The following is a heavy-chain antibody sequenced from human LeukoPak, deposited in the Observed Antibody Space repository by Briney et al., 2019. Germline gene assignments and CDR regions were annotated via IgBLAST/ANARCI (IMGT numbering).Heavy chain of an antibody. CDR3: AKGDCSIGSCYFDY. V-gene: IGHV3-23*01. D-gene: IGHD2-15*01. CDR1: GFTLSNHP. J-gene: IGHJ4*02. Sequence: PGGSLRLSCAASGFTLSNHPMYWVRQAPGKGLEWVSSLSDTGDSTHYADSVKGRFTISRDSARSALYLQMNSLRAEDTAVYYCAKGDCSIGSCYFDYWGQGSQVTVSS. CDR2: LSDTGDST.